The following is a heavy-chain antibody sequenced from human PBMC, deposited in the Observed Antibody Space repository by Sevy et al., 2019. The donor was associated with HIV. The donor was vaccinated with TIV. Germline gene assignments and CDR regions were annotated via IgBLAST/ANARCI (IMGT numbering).Heavy chain of an antibody. J-gene: IGHJ4*02. D-gene: IGHD2-2*01. CDR3: AKGCSTPSSLAPDY. CDR1: GFTFSSYG. CDR2: ISYDGSNK. Sequence: GGSLRLSCAASGFTFSSYGMHWVRQAPGKGLEWVAVISYDGSNKYYADSVKGRFTISRDNSKNTLYLQMNSLRAEDTAVYYCAKGCSTPSSLAPDYWGQGTLVTVSS. V-gene: IGHV3-30*18.